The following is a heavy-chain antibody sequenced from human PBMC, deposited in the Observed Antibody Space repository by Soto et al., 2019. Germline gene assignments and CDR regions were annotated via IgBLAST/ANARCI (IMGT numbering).Heavy chain of an antibody. D-gene: IGHD2-21*01. CDR2: IYWNDDK. CDR3: AGRMSIAVGNFDY. V-gene: IGHV2-5*01. Sequence: QITLKESGPTLVKPTQTLTLTCTFSGFSLSTSGVGVGWIRQPPGKALEWLALIYWNDDKRYSPSLRSRLSINRDTSESQVVLTMTTIDPVDTATYFCAGRMSIAVGNFDYWGQGTLVTVSS. J-gene: IGHJ4*02. CDR1: GFSLSTSGVG.